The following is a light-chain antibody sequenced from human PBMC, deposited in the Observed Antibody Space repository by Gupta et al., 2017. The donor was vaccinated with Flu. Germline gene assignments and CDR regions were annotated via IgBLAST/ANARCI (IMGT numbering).Light chain of an antibody. CDR2: DDT. Sequence: ATIPCGGGKIEDRNVNWYQQKPGQALVLVVYDDTVRHSGISERFSGSNSGDTATLTISRVEAGDEADYYCQVLDMAASHYIFVPGTEVTVL. V-gene: IGLV3-21*02. J-gene: IGLJ1*01. CDR1: KIEDRN. CDR3: QVLDMAASHYI.